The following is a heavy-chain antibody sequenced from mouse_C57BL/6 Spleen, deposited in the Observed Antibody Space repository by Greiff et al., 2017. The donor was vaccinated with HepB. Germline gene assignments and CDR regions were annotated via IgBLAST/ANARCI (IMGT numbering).Heavy chain of an antibody. CDR1: GYSITSGYY. CDR2: ISYDGSN. Sequence: ESGPGLVKPSQSLSLTCSVTGYSITSGYYWNWIRQFPGNKLEWMGYISYDGSNNYNPSLKNRISITRDTSKNQFFLKLNSVTTEDTATYYCAREENYYGEGYFDYWGQGTTLTVSS. V-gene: IGHV3-6*01. D-gene: IGHD1-1*01. CDR3: AREENYYGEGYFDY. J-gene: IGHJ2*01.